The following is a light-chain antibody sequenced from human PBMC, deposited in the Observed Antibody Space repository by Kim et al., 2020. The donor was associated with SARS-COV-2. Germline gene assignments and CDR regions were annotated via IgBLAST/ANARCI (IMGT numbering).Light chain of an antibody. CDR3: QQYVSSPYT. CDR1: ATISRNL. J-gene: IGKJ2*01. Sequence: EIVLTQSPGTLSLSPGERATLSCRASATISRNLLAWYQQKTGQSPRLLIFDASSRASGIPDRFSGSGSGTDFTLTISGVEPEDFAVYYCQQYVSSPYTFGQGTKLEI. CDR2: DAS. V-gene: IGKV3-20*01.